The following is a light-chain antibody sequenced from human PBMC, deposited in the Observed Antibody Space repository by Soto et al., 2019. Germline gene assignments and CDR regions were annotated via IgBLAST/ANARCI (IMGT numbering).Light chain of an antibody. J-gene: IGKJ1*01. Sequence: EIPMTQSPCTLSPSVGDRVTITCRASQSIGSCLAWEQQRPGKAPRPLIYMASSVESGVPPSISGSAAATDFTPTISSLQPDDFATYHCQQYKSPAAFGQGTKVDIK. CDR1: QSIGSC. CDR3: QQYKSPAA. CDR2: MAS. V-gene: IGKV1-5*03.